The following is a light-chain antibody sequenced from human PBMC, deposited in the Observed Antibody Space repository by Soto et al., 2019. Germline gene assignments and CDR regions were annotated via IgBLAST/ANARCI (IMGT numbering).Light chain of an antibody. CDR1: RSNIGAGYD. CDR2: SFN. V-gene: IGLV1-40*01. CDR3: QSDDDRRSGSGV. Sequence: QSVLTQPPSVSGAPGQTVTISCTGSRSNIGAGYDIHWYQFLPGTAPKLLLYSFNKRPSGIPDRFSGSKSGTSASLAITGLQPEDEADYYCQSDDDRRSGSGVLGTGTKLTVL. J-gene: IGLJ1*01.